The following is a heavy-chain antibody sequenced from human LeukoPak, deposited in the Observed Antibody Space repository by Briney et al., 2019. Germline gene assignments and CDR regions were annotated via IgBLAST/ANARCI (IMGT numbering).Heavy chain of an antibody. D-gene: IGHD4-11*01. Sequence: GDSLNISCKASGYTVTSYWSGGVRQMPGKGLEWMWIIYPVDSDTRYSPSFQRQVPISADKSISTAYLQWSSLKASDTAMYYCARRTDPYYSNYVHFDCWGQGTLVTVSS. CDR2: IYPVDSDT. V-gene: IGHV5-51*01. CDR3: ARRTDPYYSNYVHFDC. CDR1: GYTVTSYW. J-gene: IGHJ4*02.